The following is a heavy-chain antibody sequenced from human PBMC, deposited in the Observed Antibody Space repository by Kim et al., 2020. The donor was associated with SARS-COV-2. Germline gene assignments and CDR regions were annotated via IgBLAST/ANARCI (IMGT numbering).Heavy chain of an antibody. D-gene: IGHD3-22*01. CDR3: ARAHFYDSSDYHPNWFDP. J-gene: IGHJ5*02. CDR2: IYNSGST. V-gene: IGHV4-61*01. CDR1: GGSVLSGIYY. Sequence: SETLSLTCTVSGGSVLSGIYYWTWIRQPPGKGLEWIGYIYNSGSTHYSAALKSRVTISLDTSKNQISLKLRSVTAADTAVYYCARAHFYDSSDYHPNWFDPWGQGTLLSVSP.